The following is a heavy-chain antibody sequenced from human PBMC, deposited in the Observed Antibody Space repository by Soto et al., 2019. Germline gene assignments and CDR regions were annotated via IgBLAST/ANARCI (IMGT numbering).Heavy chain of an antibody. V-gene: IGHV1-2*02. CDR1: GYPFTTYY. D-gene: IGHD2-2*01. J-gene: IGHJ4*02. CDR2: IDPRSGGT. CDR3: ATDDYAIFPY. Sequence: HVQLVQSGTEVKKPGASVRVSCMVSGYPFTTYYIHCVRQAPGQGLEWMGWIDPRSGGTVYEQKFQRRVTMTRDTSISTVYMDLSGLTSDDTALYYCATDDYAIFPYWGQGSLVTVSS.